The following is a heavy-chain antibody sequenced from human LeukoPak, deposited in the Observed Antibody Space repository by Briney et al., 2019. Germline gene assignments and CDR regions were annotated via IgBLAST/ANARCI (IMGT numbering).Heavy chain of an antibody. V-gene: IGHV3-23*01. Sequence: GGSLRLSCAASGFTFNNYAIHWVRQAPGKGLEWVSAISGSGGSTYYADSVKGRFTISRDNSKNTLYLQMNSLRAEDTAVYYCAKDTTTYYYGSGSSPTADYWGQGTLVTVSS. D-gene: IGHD3-10*01. CDR1: GFTFNNYA. J-gene: IGHJ4*02. CDR2: ISGSGGST. CDR3: AKDTTTYYYGSGSSPTADY.